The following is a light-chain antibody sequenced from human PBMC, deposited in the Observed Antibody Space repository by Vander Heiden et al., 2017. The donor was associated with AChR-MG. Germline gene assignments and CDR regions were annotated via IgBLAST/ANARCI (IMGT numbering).Light chain of an antibody. J-gene: IGLJ2*01. Sequence: QSALTHPPPPSRSPGQSVPIFCTGTSSDVGGDDYVSWYQHHPRKAPKLVIYEVSKRPSGVPDRFSGSKSGNTASLTVSGLQAEDEADYYCSSYAGSAHVVFGGGTKLTVL. CDR1: SSDVGGDDY. CDR3: SSYAGSAHVV. V-gene: IGLV2-8*01. CDR2: EVS.